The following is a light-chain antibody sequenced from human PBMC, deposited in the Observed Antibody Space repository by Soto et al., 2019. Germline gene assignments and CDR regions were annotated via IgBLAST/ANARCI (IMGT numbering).Light chain of an antibody. CDR3: SSYTNINTRACV. CDR1: NSNIGSNT. V-gene: IGLV1-44*01. J-gene: IGLJ1*01. CDR2: SNN. Sequence: QSVLTQPPSASGTPGQRVTISCSGSNSNIGSNTVNWYQQLPGTAPKLLIYSNNQRPSGVPGRFSDSKSGTSASLAISGLQSEDEADYYCSSYTNINTRACVFGTGTKVTVL.